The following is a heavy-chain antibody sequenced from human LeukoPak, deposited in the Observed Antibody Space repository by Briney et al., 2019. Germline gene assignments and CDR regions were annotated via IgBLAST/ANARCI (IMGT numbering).Heavy chain of an antibody. CDR3: ARRNY. CDR1: GFIFKDYT. V-gene: IGHV3-43*01. CDR2: VSWDGRHT. J-gene: IGHJ4*02. Sequence: GGSLRLSCAASGFIFKDYTMHWVRQAPGKGPEWVSLVSWDGRHTYYADSVKGRFTISRDNAKNTLYLQMNSLRAEDTAVYYCARRNYWGQGTLVTVSS.